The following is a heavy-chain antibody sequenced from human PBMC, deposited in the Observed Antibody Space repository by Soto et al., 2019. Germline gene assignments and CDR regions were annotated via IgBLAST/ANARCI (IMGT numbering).Heavy chain of an antibody. J-gene: IGHJ4*02. CDR3: ARGNSSVNVY. CDR1: DSAFSSFE. Sequence: GGPRCLSSAAPDSAFSSFEMNWVPQAPGRGLERVSSITSSGVTRNYEVPVKAGLPISRDNAKNSLYLQMNSLRAEDSAIYYCARGNSSVNVYWGQGTLVTVSS. CDR2: ITSSGVTR. V-gene: IGHV3-48*03. D-gene: IGHD3-16*02.